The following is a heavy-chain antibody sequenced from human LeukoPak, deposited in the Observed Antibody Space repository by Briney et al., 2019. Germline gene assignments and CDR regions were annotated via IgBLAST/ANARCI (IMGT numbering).Heavy chain of an antibody. D-gene: IGHD3-22*01. CDR3: ARDRHYYDSSGYRLDY. V-gene: IGHV3-30-3*01. Sequence: GGSLRLSCAASGFTFSSYAMHWVRQAPGEGLEWVAVISYDGSNKYYADSVKGRFTISRDNSKNTLYLQMNSLRAEDTAVYYCARDRHYYDSSGYRLDYWGQGTLVTVSS. J-gene: IGHJ4*02. CDR1: GFTFSSYA. CDR2: ISYDGSNK.